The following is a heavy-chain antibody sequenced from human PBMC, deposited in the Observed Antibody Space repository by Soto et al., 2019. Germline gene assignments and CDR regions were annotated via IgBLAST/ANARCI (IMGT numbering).Heavy chain of an antibody. V-gene: IGHV1-2*02. D-gene: IGHD3-10*01. CDR2: INPNSGGT. CDR1: GYTFTGYY. CDR3: ARDYYGSGRSDMDV. J-gene: IGHJ6*02. Sequence: ASVKVSCKASGYTFTGYYMHWVRQAPGQGLEWMGWINPNSGGTNYAQKFQGRVTMTRDTSISTAYMELSRLRSDDTAVYYCARDYYGSGRSDMDVWGQGTTVTVSS.